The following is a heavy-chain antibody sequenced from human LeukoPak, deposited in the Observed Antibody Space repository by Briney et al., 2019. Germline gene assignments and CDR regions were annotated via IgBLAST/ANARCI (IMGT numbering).Heavy chain of an antibody. J-gene: IGHJ4*02. CDR1: GGSFSGNY. CDR2: INHRGTT. CDR3: ARGRDRSGWSGFIDS. D-gene: IGHD6-19*01. V-gene: IGHV4-34*01. Sequence: SETLSLTCAVDGGSFSGNYWAWIRPPPGKGREWSGEINHRGTTNSHPSLKSRAAISEDTSRTQSSLNMNSVTAGDTAVYYCARGRDRSGWSGFIDSWGQGTLVTVSS.